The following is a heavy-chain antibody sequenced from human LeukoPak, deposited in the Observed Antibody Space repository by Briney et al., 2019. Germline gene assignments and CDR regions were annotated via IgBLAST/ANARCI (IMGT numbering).Heavy chain of an antibody. CDR2: VYHTGST. V-gene: IGHV4-38-2*02. Sequence: SETLSLTCTVPGYSINSAYYWGWIRQPPGKGLEWIGSVYHTGSTYYNPSLKSRVTISLDTSKNQFSLKLSSVTAADTAVYYCARDVLLWFGELIPNFDYWGQGTLVTVSS. CDR3: ARDVLLWFGELIPNFDY. J-gene: IGHJ4*02. D-gene: IGHD3-10*01. CDR1: GYSINSAYY.